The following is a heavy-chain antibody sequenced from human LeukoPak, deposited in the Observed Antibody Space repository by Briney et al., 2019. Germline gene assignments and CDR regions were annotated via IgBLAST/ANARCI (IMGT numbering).Heavy chain of an antibody. Sequence: GGSLRLSCAASGFTFSSYGMHWVRQAPGKGLEWVAFIRYDGSNKYYADSVKGRFTISRDNSKNTLYLQMNSLRAEDTAVYYCAKIVTMIPYGYFDYWGQGTLVTVSS. D-gene: IGHD3-22*01. CDR1: GFTFSSYG. CDR3: AKIVTMIPYGYFDY. J-gene: IGHJ4*02. V-gene: IGHV3-30*02. CDR2: IRYDGSNK.